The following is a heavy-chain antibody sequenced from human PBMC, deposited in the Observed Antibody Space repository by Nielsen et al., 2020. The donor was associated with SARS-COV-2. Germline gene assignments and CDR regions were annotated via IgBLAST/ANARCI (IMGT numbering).Heavy chain of an antibody. Sequence: GGSLRLSCAASGFTFSSYAMSWVRQAPGKGLEWVSVIYSGGSSTYYADSVKGRFTISRDNSKNTLYLQMNSLRAEDTAVYYCAKDITSYGTYFDYWGQGTLVTVSS. CDR1: GFTFSSYA. CDR2: IYSGGSST. D-gene: IGHD5-18*01. CDR3: AKDITSYGTYFDY. J-gene: IGHJ4*02. V-gene: IGHV3-23*03.